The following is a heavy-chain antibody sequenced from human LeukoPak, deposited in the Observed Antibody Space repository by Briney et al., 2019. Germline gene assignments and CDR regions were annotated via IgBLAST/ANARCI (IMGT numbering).Heavy chain of an antibody. Sequence: SQTLSLTCTVSAGSISRGGYYWSWIRQHPGKGREWIGYIYYRGSTYYNPCPKSPVTISVDKSKNQLSLKLSSVTAADTAVYHCARQDVVVASIDYWGQGTLVTVSS. V-gene: IGHV4-31*01. CDR3: ARQDVVVASIDY. CDR2: IYYRGST. D-gene: IGHD2-15*01. J-gene: IGHJ4*02. CDR1: AGSISRGGYY.